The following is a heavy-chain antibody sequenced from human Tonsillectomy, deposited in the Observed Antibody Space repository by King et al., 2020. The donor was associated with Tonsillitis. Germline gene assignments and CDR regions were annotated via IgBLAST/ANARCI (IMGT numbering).Heavy chain of an antibody. Sequence: QLVQSGAEVKKPGASVKVSCKASGYTFTSYYMHWVRLAPGQGLEWMGIINPSGGSTSYAQKFQGRVTVTRDTSTSTVYMELSSLRSEDTAVYYCARGGTIFGVVIMDYYYYYMDVWGKGTTVTVSS. CDR1: GYTFTSYY. J-gene: IGHJ6*03. CDR2: INPSGGST. V-gene: IGHV1-46*03. CDR3: ARGGTIFGVVIMDYYYYYMDV. D-gene: IGHD3-3*01.